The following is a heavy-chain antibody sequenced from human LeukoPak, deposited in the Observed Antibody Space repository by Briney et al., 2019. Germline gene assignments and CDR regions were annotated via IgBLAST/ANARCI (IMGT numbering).Heavy chain of an antibody. CDR2: IYHSGST. V-gene: IGHV4-61*02. J-gene: IGHJ6*03. Sequence: SQTLSLTCTVSGGSISSGSYYWSWIRQPAGKGLEWIGSIYHSGSTYYNPSLKSRVTISVDTSKNQFSLKLSSVTAADTAVYYCARHGYYYYYMDVWGKGTTVTVSS. CDR1: GGSISSGSYY. CDR3: ARHGYYYYYMDV.